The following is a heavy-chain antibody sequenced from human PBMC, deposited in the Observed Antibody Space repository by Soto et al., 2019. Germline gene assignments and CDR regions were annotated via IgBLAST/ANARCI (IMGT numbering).Heavy chain of an antibody. CDR3: ARRTRYCSGGSCHSSGQYYFDY. CDR2: IYPGDSDT. Sequence: GESLKISCKGSGYSFTSYWIGWVRQMPGKGLEWMGIIYPGDSDTRYSPSFQGQVTISADKSISTAYLQWSSLKASDTAMYYCARRTRYCSGGSCHSSGQYYFDYWGQGTLVTVSS. J-gene: IGHJ4*02. CDR1: GYSFTSYW. V-gene: IGHV5-51*01. D-gene: IGHD2-15*01.